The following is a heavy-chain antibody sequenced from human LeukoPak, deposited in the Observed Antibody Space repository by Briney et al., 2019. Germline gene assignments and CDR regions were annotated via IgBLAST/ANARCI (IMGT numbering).Heavy chain of an antibody. Sequence: ASVKVSCKASGYTFTGYYINWVRQAPGQGLEWMGWINPYSGGTHVAQKFQARVTLTWDTSISTVNMELTRLTSDDTAVYYCAREGGPAAIRYYFYYLDVWGKGTTVTVSS. D-gene: IGHD2-2*02. J-gene: IGHJ6*03. CDR1: GYTFTGYY. V-gene: IGHV1-2*02. CDR3: AREGGPAAIRYYFYYLDV. CDR2: INPYSGGT.